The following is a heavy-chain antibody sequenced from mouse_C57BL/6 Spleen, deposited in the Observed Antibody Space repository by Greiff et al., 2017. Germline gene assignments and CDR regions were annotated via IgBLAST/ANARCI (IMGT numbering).Heavy chain of an antibody. CDR1: GYTFTSYW. J-gene: IGHJ3*01. D-gene: IGHD2-1*01. CDR2: IDPNSGGT. CDR3: ARSLGNYEDWFAY. V-gene: IGHV1-72*01. Sequence: QVQLKQPGAELVKPGASVKLSCKASGYTFTSYWMHWVKQRPGRGLEWIGRIDPNSGGTKYNEKFKSKATLTVDKPSSTAYMQLSSLTSEDSAVYYCARSLGNYEDWFAYWGQGTLVTVSA.